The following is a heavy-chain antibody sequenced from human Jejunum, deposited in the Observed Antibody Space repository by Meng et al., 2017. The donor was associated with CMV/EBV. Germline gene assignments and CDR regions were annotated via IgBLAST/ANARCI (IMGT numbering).Heavy chain of an antibody. D-gene: IGHD1-26*01. V-gene: IGHV1-2*02. CDR3: ARDHGGSYSYSFDY. CDR1: GYNFTGYD. CDR2: MNSNTGGA. Sequence: GYNFTGYDINWGRLAPGHGLEWMAWMNSNTGGAKYAQKFQGRVTMTRDTSISTVYMELSGLRSDDTAVYYCARDHGGSYSYSFDYWGQGTLVTVSS. J-gene: IGHJ4*02.